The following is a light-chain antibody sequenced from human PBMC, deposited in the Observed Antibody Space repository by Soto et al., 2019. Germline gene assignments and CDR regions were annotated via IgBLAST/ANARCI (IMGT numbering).Light chain of an antibody. J-gene: IGKJ2*01. Sequence: DIQMTQSPSSLSASVGDRVTITCQASQDISNYLNWYQQKPGKAPKLLIYDASNLETGLPSSFSGSGSGTDFTFTISSLQPEDIATYYCQHYDNLPYTFGQGTKLEIK. CDR3: QHYDNLPYT. CDR1: QDISNY. V-gene: IGKV1-33*01. CDR2: DAS.